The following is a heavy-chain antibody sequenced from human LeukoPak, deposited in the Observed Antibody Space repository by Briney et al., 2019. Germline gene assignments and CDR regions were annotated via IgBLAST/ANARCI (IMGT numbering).Heavy chain of an antibody. Sequence: SGPTLVNPSATLSLTCTVSGGSISSYSWSWIRQPPGKGLEWIGYISYSGSTNYNPSLKSRVTISVDTSKNQFSLKLSSVTAADTAVYYCARYVWGSYPTFEDYWGQGTLVTVSS. CDR2: ISYSGST. D-gene: IGHD3-16*02. CDR1: GGSISSYS. J-gene: IGHJ4*02. CDR3: ARYVWGSYPTFEDY. V-gene: IGHV4-59*01.